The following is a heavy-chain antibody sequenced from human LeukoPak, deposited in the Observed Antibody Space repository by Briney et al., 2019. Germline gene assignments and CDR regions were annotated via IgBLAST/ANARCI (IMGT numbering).Heavy chain of an antibody. CDR3: ARDFRISGWTDACDI. Sequence: PSETLSLTCTVSGGSISSYYWNWIRQPAGKGLVWIGRIYASGSTNYNPSLKSRVSMSIEKSKSQFSLKLNSVTAADTAIYYCARDFRISGWTDACDIWGQGTMVTVSS. CDR2: IYASGST. V-gene: IGHV4-4*07. D-gene: IGHD6-19*01. CDR1: GGSISSYY. J-gene: IGHJ3*02.